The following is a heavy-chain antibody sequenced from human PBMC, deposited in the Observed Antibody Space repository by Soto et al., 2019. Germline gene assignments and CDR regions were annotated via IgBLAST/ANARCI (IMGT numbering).Heavy chain of an antibody. CDR1: GDSVSSNSAA. V-gene: IGHV6-1*01. J-gene: IGHJ5*02. CDR3: ARGGYSGYGNWFDP. D-gene: IGHD5-12*01. CDR2: TYYRSKWYN. Sequence: SQTLSLTCAISGDSVSSNSAAWNWIRQSPSRGLEWLGRTYYRSKWYNDYAVSVKSRITINPDTSKNQFTLQLNSVTPEDTAVYYCARGGYSGYGNWFDPWGQGTLVTVSS.